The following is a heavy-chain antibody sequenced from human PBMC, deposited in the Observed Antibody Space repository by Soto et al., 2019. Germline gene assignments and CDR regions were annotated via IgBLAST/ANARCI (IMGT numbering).Heavy chain of an antibody. CDR3: ARGLRYSNNP. V-gene: IGHV1-8*01. CDR1: GYTFTSYD. J-gene: IGHJ5*02. D-gene: IGHD6-13*01. Sequence: ASVKVSCKASGYTFTSYDINWVRQATGKGLEWMGRMNPNSGNTGYAQKFQKRFTMTRNTSKSTAYKELSSLRSEDTAVYYCARGLRYSNNPWGQGTLVTVSS. CDR2: MNPNSGNT.